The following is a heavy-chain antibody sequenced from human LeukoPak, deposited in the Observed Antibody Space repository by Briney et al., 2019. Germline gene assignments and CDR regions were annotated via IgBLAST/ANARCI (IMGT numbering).Heavy chain of an antibody. D-gene: IGHD3-22*01. Sequence: GGSLRLSCAASGLTVRNNYMSWVRQAPGKGLEWVSVVYSDGSTYYEDSVKGRFTISRDNAKSTVYLQMNSLRAEDTAVYYCARDYYYSVDYWGQGTLVTVSS. CDR2: VYSDGST. V-gene: IGHV3-53*01. J-gene: IGHJ4*02. CDR1: GLTVRNNY. CDR3: ARDYYYSVDY.